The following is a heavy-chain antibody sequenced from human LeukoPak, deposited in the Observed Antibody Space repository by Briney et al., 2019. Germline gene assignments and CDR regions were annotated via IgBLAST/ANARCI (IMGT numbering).Heavy chain of an antibody. CDR2: IGISSGNT. Sequence: GGSLRLSCAASGFTFSDYSMNWVRQAPGKGLEWISYIGISSGNTKYAGSVKGRFTISGDNAKSSLYLQMNSLRVEDTAVYYCARDHNYAFDNWGQGTLVTVSS. V-gene: IGHV3-48*04. CDR1: GFTFSDYS. J-gene: IGHJ4*02. D-gene: IGHD4-11*01. CDR3: ARDHNYAFDN.